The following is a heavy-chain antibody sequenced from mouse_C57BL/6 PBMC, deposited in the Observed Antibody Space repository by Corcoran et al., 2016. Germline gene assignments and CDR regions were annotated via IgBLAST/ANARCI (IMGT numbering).Heavy chain of an antibody. J-gene: IGHJ3*01. CDR3: AESDGAY. CDR1: GYTFTDYY. CDR2: INPNNGGT. Sequence: EVQLQQSGPELVKPGASVKISCKASGYTFTDYYMNWVKQSHGKSLEWIGDINPNNGGTSYNQKFKGKATLTVDKSSSTAYMELRSLTSEDSAVYYCAESDGAYWGQGTLVTVSA. V-gene: IGHV1-26*01.